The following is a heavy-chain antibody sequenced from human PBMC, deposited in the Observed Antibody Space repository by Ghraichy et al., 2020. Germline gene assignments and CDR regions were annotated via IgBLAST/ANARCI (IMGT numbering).Heavy chain of an antibody. J-gene: IGHJ5*02. CDR2: LYYSGST. D-gene: IGHD5-18*01. CDR1: GGSISSSTYF. Sequence: SETLSLTCTVSGGSISSSTYFWGWIRQPPGKGLEWIGSLYYSGSTYYNPSLKSRVTISVDTSKNQFSLKLSSVTAADTAVYYCARGYSYGWGTETWGQGTLVTVSS. V-gene: IGHV4-39*01. CDR3: ARGYSYGWGTET.